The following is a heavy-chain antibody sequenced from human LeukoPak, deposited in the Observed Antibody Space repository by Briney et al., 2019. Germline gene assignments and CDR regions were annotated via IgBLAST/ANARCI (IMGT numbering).Heavy chain of an antibody. CDR3: ARGPNRITMMIGDAFDI. CDR2: IYTSGST. V-gene: IGHV4-4*07. J-gene: IGHJ3*02. D-gene: IGHD3-22*01. CDR1: GGSISSYY. Sequence: PSEALSLTCTVSGGSISSYYWSWIRQPAGKGLEWIGRIYTSGSTSYNPSLKSRVTMSVDTSKNQFSLKLSSVTAADTAVYYCARGPNRITMMIGDAFDIWGQGTMVTISS.